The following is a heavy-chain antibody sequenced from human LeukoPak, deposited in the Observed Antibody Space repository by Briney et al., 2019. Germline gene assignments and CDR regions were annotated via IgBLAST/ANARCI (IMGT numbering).Heavy chain of an antibody. V-gene: IGHV4-59*01. D-gene: IGHD5-18*01. J-gene: IGHJ6*03. CDR2: IYYSGST. Sequence: PSGTLSLTCTVSGGSISSYYWSWIRQPPGKGLEWIGYIYYSGSTNYNPSLKSRVTISVDTSKNQFSLKLSSVTAADTAVYYCARARIQLWFGGGFDYYYYMDVWGKGTTVTISS. CDR3: ARARIQLWFGGGFDYYYYMDV. CDR1: GGSISSYY.